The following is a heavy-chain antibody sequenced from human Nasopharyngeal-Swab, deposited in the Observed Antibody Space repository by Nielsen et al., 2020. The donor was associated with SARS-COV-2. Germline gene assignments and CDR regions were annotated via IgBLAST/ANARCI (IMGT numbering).Heavy chain of an antibody. V-gene: IGHV4-39*01. J-gene: IGHJ6*02. CDR3: ARRVARAPRHEGDYYYGMDV. D-gene: IGHD3-16*01. Sequence: WIRQPPGKGLEWIGSIYYRGSTYYNPSLKSRVTISVDTSKNQFSLKLSSVTAADTAVYYCARRVARAPRHEGDYYYGMDVWGQGTTVTVSS. CDR2: IYYRGST.